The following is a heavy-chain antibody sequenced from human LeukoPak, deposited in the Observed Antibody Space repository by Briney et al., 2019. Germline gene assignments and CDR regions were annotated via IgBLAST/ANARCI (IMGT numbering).Heavy chain of an antibody. CDR3: ARVSPEGDYDY. CDR2: INSDGSST. V-gene: IGHV3-74*01. CDR1: GFTFSSYW. Sequence: PGGSLRLSCAASGFTFSSYWMHWVRQAPGKGLVWVSRINSDGSSTNYADSVKGRFTISGDNAKNTLYLQMNSLRAEDTAVYYCARVSPEGDYDYWGQGTLVTVSS. J-gene: IGHJ4*02. D-gene: IGHD4-17*01.